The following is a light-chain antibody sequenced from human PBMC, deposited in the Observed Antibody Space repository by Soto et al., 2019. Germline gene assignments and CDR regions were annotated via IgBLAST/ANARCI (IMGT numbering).Light chain of an antibody. CDR3: SSYTGRSVV. Sequence: QSALTQPASVSGSPGQSITISCTGTSSDVGGYNYVSWYQQHPGKAPKLMIYDVSNRPSGVSNRFSGSKSGNTASLTISGLQSEDEADYYCSSYTGRSVVFGGVTKLTVL. CDR1: SSDVGGYNY. CDR2: DVS. V-gene: IGLV2-14*01. J-gene: IGLJ2*01.